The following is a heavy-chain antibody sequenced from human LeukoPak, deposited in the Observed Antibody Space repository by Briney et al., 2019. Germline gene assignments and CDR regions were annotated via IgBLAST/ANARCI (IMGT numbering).Heavy chain of an antibody. CDR2: IKQDGSEK. D-gene: IGHD6-13*01. J-gene: IGHJ4*02. Sequence: GGSLRLSCAASGFTFSSYWMSWVRQAPGKGLEWVANIKQDGSEKYYVDSVKGRFTISRDNALNSLYLQMNSLRAEDTAIYYCARSIPYGTTWYGRSDYWGQGTLVTVSS. V-gene: IGHV3-7*03. CDR3: ARSIPYGTTWYGRSDY. CDR1: GFTFSSYW.